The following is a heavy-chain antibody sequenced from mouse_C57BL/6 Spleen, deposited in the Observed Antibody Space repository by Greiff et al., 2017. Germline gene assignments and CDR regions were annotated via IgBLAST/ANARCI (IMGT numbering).Heavy chain of an antibody. J-gene: IGHJ1*03. CDR2: INPNTGGT. CDR1: GYTFTDYY. CDR3: ASWITTVVRYFDV. D-gene: IGHD1-1*01. Sequence: VQLQQSGPELVKPGASVKISCKASGYTFTDYYMNWVKQSHGKSLEWIGDINPNTGGTSYNQKFKGKATLTVDKSSSTAYMELRSLTSEDSAVYYCASWITTVVRYFDVWGTGTTVTVSS. V-gene: IGHV1-26*01.